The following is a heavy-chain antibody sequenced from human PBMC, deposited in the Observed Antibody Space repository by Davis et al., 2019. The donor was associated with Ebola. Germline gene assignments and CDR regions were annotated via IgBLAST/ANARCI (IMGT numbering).Heavy chain of an antibody. CDR2: ISHDGTIT. D-gene: IGHD1-20*01. CDR3: SRDVNFEFYDY. J-gene: IGHJ4*02. CDR1: GFIFSSYV. V-gene: IGHV3-74*01. Sequence: GESLKISCAASGFIFSSYVMHWVRQAPGKGLVWVSRISHDGTITTYAVSVKGRFTVSRDNAKNTLYLEMNSLTAEDTAVYYCSRDVNFEFYDYWGQGTLVTVSS.